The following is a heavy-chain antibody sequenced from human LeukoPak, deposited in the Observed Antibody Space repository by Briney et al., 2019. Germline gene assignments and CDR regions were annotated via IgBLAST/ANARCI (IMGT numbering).Heavy chain of an antibody. CDR2: IIPILGIA. J-gene: IGHJ6*02. V-gene: IGHV1-69*02. CDR1: GGTFSSYT. D-gene: IGHD5-18*01. Sequence: SVKVSCKASGGTFSSYTISWVRQAPGQGLEWMGRIIPILGIANYAQKFQGRVTITADKSTSTAYMELSSLRSEDTAVYYCARVDVDTAMVTRRYYYYGMDVWGQGTTVTVSS. CDR3: ARVDVDTAMVTRRYYYYGMDV.